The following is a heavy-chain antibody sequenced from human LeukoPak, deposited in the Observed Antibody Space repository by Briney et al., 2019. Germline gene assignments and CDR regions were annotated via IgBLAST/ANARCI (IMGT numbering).Heavy chain of an antibody. D-gene: IGHD5-24*01. Sequence: GGSLRLSCAASGFTFSSYAMSWVRQAPGKGLEWVSAISGGASGTYYADSVKGRFTISRDNSKNTLYLQMTSLRAEDTAVYYCEKIWAYNNFFPIDCGAQGPLVPV. CDR1: GFTFSSYA. V-gene: IGHV3-23*01. CDR2: ISGGASGT. J-gene: IGHJ4*02. CDR3: EKIWAYNNFFPIDC.